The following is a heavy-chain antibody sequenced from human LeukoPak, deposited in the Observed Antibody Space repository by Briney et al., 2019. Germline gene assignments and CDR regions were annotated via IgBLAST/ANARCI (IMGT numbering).Heavy chain of an antibody. CDR3: ARETVGAAQYYFDY. Sequence: GGSLRLSCAASGFTFSSYSMNWVRQAPGKGLEWVSSISSSSSYIYYADSVKGRFTISRGNAKNSLYLQMNSLRAEDTAVYYCARETVGAAQYYFDYWGQGTLVTVSS. V-gene: IGHV3-21*01. CDR2: ISSSSSYI. D-gene: IGHD2-15*01. CDR1: GFTFSSYS. J-gene: IGHJ4*02.